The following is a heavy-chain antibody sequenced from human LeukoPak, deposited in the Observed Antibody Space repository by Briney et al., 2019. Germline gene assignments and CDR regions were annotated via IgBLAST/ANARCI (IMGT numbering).Heavy chain of an antibody. CDR1: GGSISSFY. V-gene: IGHV4-59*01. Sequence: SETLSLTCTVSGGSISSFYWSWIRQPPEKGLEWIGSIYDSGSTNYNPSLRSRVTISVDTSKNQFSLKLTSVTAADTAVYYCARVRFYSGYDTHFDYWGQGTLVTVSS. D-gene: IGHD5-12*01. CDR2: IYDSGST. CDR3: ARVRFYSGYDTHFDY. J-gene: IGHJ4*02.